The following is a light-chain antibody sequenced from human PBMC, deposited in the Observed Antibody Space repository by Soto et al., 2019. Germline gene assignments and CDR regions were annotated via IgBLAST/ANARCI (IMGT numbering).Light chain of an antibody. Sequence: EIVLTQSPGTLSLSPGGRATLSCRASQSVSNNYLAWYQQKPGQAPRLLIYGASNRATGIPDRFSGSGSGTDFTLTSSRLEPEDFSVYYCQQYGSSGTFGQGTKVDIK. CDR2: GAS. J-gene: IGKJ1*01. CDR1: QSVSNNY. V-gene: IGKV3-20*01. CDR3: QQYGSSGT.